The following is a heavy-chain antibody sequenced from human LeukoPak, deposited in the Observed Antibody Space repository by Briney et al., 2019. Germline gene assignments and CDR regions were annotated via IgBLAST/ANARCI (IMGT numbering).Heavy chain of an antibody. CDR1: GGSFFGSH. CDR3: ARDPTTVVTPPYYFDC. V-gene: IGHV4-34*01. D-gene: IGHD4-23*01. Sequence: SETLSLTCAVSGGSFFGSHWNWIRQSPEKGLEWIGEINHSGRTNYNPSLKSRVTISVDTSKSQFFLKLTSVTAADTAVYYCARDPTTVVTPPYYFDCWGQGTLVTVSA. CDR2: INHSGRT. J-gene: IGHJ4*02.